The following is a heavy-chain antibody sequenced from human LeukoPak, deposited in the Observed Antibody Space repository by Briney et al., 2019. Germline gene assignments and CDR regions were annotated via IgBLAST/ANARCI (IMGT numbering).Heavy chain of an antibody. V-gene: IGHV3-48*04. CDR1: GFTFSSYS. J-gene: IGHJ2*01. CDR3: ARVFER. CDR2: ISSSSTTI. Sequence: GGSLRLSCAVSGFTFSSYSMNWVRQAPGKGLECVSYISSSSTTIYYADSVKGRFTISRDNAKNSLFLQMSSLRAEDTALYYCARVFERWGRGTLVTVSS.